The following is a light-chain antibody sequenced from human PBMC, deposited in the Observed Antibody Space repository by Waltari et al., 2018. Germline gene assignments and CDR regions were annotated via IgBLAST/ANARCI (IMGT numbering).Light chain of an antibody. Sequence: KFMLTQPHSVSESPGKTVTISCTGSGGSIATNYVQWYQQRPASAPILCIFEDNQRPSGVPDRFSGSIDTSSNSASLTISGLKTEDEADYYCQSYDSTDWVFGGGTKLTVL. J-gene: IGLJ3*02. CDR3: QSYDSTDWV. CDR1: GGSIATNY. CDR2: EDN. V-gene: IGLV6-57*02.